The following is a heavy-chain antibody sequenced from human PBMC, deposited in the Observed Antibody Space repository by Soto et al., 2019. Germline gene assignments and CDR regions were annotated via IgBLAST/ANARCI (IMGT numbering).Heavy chain of an antibody. CDR2: ISGSGGST. D-gene: IGHD3-22*01. CDR1: GFTFSSYA. Sequence: GGSLRLSCAASGFTFSSYAMSWVRQAPGKGLEWVSAISGSGGSTYYADSVKGRFTISRDNSKNTLYLQMNSLRAEDTAVYYCAKDLDYYDSSGCYYGGFDYWGQGTLVTVSS. CDR3: AKDLDYYDSSGCYYGGFDY. J-gene: IGHJ4*02. V-gene: IGHV3-23*01.